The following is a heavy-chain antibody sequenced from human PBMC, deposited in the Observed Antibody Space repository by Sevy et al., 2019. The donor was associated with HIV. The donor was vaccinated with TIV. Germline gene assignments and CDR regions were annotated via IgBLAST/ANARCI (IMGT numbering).Heavy chain of an antibody. D-gene: IGHD5-18*01. V-gene: IGHV3-53*01. Sequence: GGSLRLSCAASGFTVSSSYMTWVRQPPGKGLEWVSVIYSDGSTYYVDSVKGRFTISRDNSKNTLFLQMNSLRADDTAVYYCARVPPYSYGFGVDYWGQGTLVTVSS. CDR1: GFTVSSSY. CDR2: IYSDGST. CDR3: ARVPPYSYGFGVDY. J-gene: IGHJ4*02.